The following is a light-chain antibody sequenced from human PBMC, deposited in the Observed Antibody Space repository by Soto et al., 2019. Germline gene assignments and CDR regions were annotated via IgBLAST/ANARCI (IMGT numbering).Light chain of an antibody. CDR2: VDN. CDR1: SSNIGGNS. CDR3: GSWDSSLSAYV. V-gene: IGLV1-51*01. J-gene: IGLJ1*01. Sequence: VLTQPPSVSAAPGQKVTISCSGSSSNIGGNSVSWYQQLPGTAPKLLIYVDNKRPTGIPDRFSGSKSGTSATLGITGFQTGDEADYYCGSWDSSLSAYVFGTGTKVTVL.